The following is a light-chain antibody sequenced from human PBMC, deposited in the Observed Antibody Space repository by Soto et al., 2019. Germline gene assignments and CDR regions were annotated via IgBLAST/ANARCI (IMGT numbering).Light chain of an antibody. V-gene: IGLV2-8*01. CDR1: SSDVGSYNY. J-gene: IGLJ1*01. CDR2: EVF. Sequence: QSVLTQPPSASGSPGQSVTISCTGTSSDVGSYNYVSWYQQHPGKAPKLMIYEVFKRPSGVPDRFSGSKSGNTASLTVPGLQAEDEADYYCSSYAGSNTYVFGPGTKLTVL. CDR3: SSYAGSNTYV.